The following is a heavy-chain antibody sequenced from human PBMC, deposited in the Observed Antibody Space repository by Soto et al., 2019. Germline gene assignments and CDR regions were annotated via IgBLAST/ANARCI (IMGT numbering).Heavy chain of an antibody. Sequence: QVQLVQSGAEVKKPGSSAKVSCKASGGTFSSYAISWVRQAPGQGLEWMGGIIPIFGTTNYAQKFQGRVSITADKSTSTAYMELSSLRAEDTAVYYCAREGLTALTTGDDYYGMDVWGQGTTVTVSS. CDR1: GGTFSSYA. CDR3: AREGLTALTTGDDYYGMDV. V-gene: IGHV1-69*06. J-gene: IGHJ6*02. CDR2: IIPIFGTT. D-gene: IGHD4-4*01.